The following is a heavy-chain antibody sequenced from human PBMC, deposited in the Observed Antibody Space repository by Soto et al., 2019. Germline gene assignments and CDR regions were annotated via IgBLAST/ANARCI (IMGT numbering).Heavy chain of an antibody. Sequence: EVQLVESGGGLVQPGGSLRLSCAVSGLTFSDNNMNWVRQAPGKGLEWVSYISSGGDTIYYADSVKGRFTISRDNAENSLFLQMNSLRDDDAAVYYCARDPIRGDGYNFDYRGQGTLVTVSS. D-gene: IGHD2-21*01. CDR2: ISSGGDTI. CDR3: ARDPIRGDGYNFDY. CDR1: GLTFSDNN. V-gene: IGHV3-48*02. J-gene: IGHJ4*02.